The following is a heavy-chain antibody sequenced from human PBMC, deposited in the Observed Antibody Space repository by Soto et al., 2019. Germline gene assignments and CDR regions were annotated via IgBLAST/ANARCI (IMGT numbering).Heavy chain of an antibody. CDR3: ARHGSS. V-gene: IGHV4-39*01. J-gene: IGHJ5*02. CDR1: VVSIINTSYY. Sequence: SETLSLTCNVSVVSIINTSYYWGWILQPPGKGLEWIGTVYFYGTTFYNPSLKSRLIISVDTSKNQFSLSLTSVTSADTAFYYCARHGSSWGQGTLVTVSS. CDR2: VYFYGTT.